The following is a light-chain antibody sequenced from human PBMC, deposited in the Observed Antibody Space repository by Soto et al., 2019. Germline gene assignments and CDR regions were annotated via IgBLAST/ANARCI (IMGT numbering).Light chain of an antibody. V-gene: IGKV1-9*01. CDR1: QGIGSY. CDR2: AAF. Sequence: IQLTQSPSSLSASVGDRVTITCRASQGIGSYLAWYQQKPGEAPKLLIFAAFTWQSGAPSRFRGRGSGTESTLTVTSAQAEVLATYYCQQHSTYPATFGGGTMVESK. J-gene: IGKJ4*01. CDR3: QQHSTYPAT.